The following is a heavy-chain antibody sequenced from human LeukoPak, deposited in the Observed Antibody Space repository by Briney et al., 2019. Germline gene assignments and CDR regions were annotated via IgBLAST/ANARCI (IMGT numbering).Heavy chain of an antibody. CDR3: ARGPYASDAGY. Sequence: SETLSLTCAVYGGSFSSYYWSCIRQPPGKGLEWIGEINHSGNTNYNPSLKSRVTISVDSSKDQFSLKLSSVTAADTAVYYCARGPYASDAGYWGQGTLVTVSS. V-gene: IGHV4-34*01. CDR1: GGSFSSYY. CDR2: INHSGNT. D-gene: IGHD2-2*01. J-gene: IGHJ4*02.